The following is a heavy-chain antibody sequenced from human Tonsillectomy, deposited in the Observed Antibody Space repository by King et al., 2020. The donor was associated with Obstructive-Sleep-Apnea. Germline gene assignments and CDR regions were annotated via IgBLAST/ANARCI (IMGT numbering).Heavy chain of an antibody. CDR2: ISWNGGNT. CDR1: GFTFEDYT. D-gene: IGHD3-9*01. V-gene: IGHV3-43*01. J-gene: IGHJ3*02. Sequence: VQLVESGGAVVQPGGSLRLSCVASGFTFEDYTMSWVRQRPGKGLEWVSLISWNGGNTFYADSVKGRFTISRDNSKNTLYLQMNSLRTEDTALYYCAKVLGRYLVNRAFDIWGQGTMVTVSS. CDR3: AKVLGRYLVNRAFDI.